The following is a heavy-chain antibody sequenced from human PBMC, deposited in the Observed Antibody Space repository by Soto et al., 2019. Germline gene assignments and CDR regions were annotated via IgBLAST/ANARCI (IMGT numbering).Heavy chain of an antibody. CDR2: INPKSGGT. V-gene: IGHV1-2*04. CDR1: GYSFTDYH. CDR3: ARGDSTDCSNGVCSFFYNHGMDV. J-gene: IGHJ6*02. Sequence: ASVKVSCKASGYSFTDYHIHWVRQAPGQGLEWLGRINPKSGGTSTAQKFQGWVTMTTDTSISTASMELTRLTSDDTAIYYCARGDSTDCSNGVCSFFYNHGMDVWGQGTTVTVSS. D-gene: IGHD2-8*01.